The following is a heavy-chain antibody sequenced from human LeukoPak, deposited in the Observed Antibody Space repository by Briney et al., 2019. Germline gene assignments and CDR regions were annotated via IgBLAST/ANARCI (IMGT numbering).Heavy chain of an antibody. CDR2: ISSSGSTI. D-gene: IGHD4-11*01. Sequence: GGSLRLSCAASGFTFSDYYMSWIRQAPGKGLEWVSYISSSGSTIYYADSVEGRFTISRDNAKNSLYLQMNGLRAEDTAVYYCARVVTIEAYYYCYMDVWGKGTTVTVSS. J-gene: IGHJ6*03. CDR1: GFTFSDYY. CDR3: ARVVTIEAYYYCYMDV. V-gene: IGHV3-11*04.